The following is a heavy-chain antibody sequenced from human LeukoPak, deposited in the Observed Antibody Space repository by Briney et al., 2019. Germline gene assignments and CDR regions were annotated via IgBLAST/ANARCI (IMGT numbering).Heavy chain of an antibody. Sequence: GGSLRLSCAASGFTFIGTSMNWVRQAPGKGLEWVASMNRDPIYYADSVKGRFTISRDNAKNSVYLQMNSLRAEDTAVYFCARDTYFYDTSGYYFNDLWGQGTLVTVSS. CDR3: ARDTYFYDTSGYYFNDL. D-gene: IGHD3-22*01. V-gene: IGHV3-69-1*01. CDR1: GFTFIGTS. CDR2: MNRDPI. J-gene: IGHJ5*02.